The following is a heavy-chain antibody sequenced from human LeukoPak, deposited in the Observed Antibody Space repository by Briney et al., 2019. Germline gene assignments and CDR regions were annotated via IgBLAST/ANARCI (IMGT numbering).Heavy chain of an antibody. Sequence: GGSLRLSCAASGFTFSTYWMHWVRQAPGKGVVWVSRIKSDGSTNYADSVKGRFTISRDNAKNTVSLQMNSLRPEDTGVYYCARAPSDIGGYYPEYFRHWGQGTLVTVSS. CDR1: GFTFSTYW. CDR3: ARAPSDIGGYYPEYFRH. CDR2: IKSDGST. V-gene: IGHV3-74*01. J-gene: IGHJ1*01. D-gene: IGHD3-22*01.